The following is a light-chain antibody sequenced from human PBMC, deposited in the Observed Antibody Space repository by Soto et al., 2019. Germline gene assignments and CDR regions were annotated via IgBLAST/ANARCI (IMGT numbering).Light chain of an antibody. CDR3: QQYNSYSGIT. Sequence: DIKLTQSSATRYASVGDRVTSTCRASQSISSWLAWYQQKPGKAPKLLIYDASSLESGVPSRFSGSGSGTEFTLTISSLQPDDFATYYCQQYNSYSGITFGQGTRLEIK. CDR2: DAS. J-gene: IGKJ5*01. CDR1: QSISSW. V-gene: IGKV1-5*01.